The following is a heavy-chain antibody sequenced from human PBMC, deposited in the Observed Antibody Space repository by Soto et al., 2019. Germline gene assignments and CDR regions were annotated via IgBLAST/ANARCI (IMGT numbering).Heavy chain of an antibody. J-gene: IGHJ4*02. D-gene: IGHD3-9*01. CDR1: GDSISSGGHY. CDR3: ARVGRYFDWLTIDY. V-gene: IGHV4-31*03. Sequence: PXETLSLTCTVSGDSISSGGHYWSWIRQHPGKGLEWIGYIYYSGSTYYNPSLKSRVSIPVDTSKNQFSLKLSSVTAADTAVYYCARVGRYFDWLTIDYWGQGTLVSVSS. CDR2: IYYSGST.